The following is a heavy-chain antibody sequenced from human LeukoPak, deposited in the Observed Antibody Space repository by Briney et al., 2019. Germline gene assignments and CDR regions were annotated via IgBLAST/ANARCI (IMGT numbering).Heavy chain of an antibody. CDR2: IYYSGST. CDR3: ARSQVGAIAFDI. V-gene: IGHV4-59*01. CDR1: RFSFSAYS. J-gene: IGHJ3*02. Sequence: PGGSLRLSCAASRFSFSAYSMSWVRQPPGKGLEWIGYIYYSGSTNYNPSLKSRVTISVDTSKNQFSLKLSSVTAADTAVYYCARSQVGAIAFDIWGQGTMVTVSS. D-gene: IGHD1-26*01.